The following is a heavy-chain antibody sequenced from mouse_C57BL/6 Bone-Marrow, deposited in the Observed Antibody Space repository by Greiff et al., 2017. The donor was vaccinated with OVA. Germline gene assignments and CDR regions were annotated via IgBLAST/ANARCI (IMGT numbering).Heavy chain of an antibody. J-gene: IGHJ2*01. CDR2: IRLKSDNYAT. Sequence: EVQLQQSGGGLVQPGGSMKLSCVASGFTFSNYWMNWVRQSPEKGLEWVAQIRLKSDNYATHYAESVKGRFTISRDDSKSSVYLQMNNLRAEDTGIYYCTIYYDYALGGQSTTLTVSS. D-gene: IGHD2-4*01. CDR1: GFTFSNYW. CDR3: TIYYDYAL. V-gene: IGHV6-3*01.